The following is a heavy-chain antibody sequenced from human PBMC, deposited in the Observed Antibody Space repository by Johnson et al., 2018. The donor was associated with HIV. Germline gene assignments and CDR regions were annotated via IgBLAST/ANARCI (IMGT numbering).Heavy chain of an antibody. CDR2: ISYDGSNK. D-gene: IGHD1-14*01. CDR1: GFTFGDYA. V-gene: IGHV3-30*18. J-gene: IGHJ3*02. Sequence: QVQLVESGGGLVQPGRSLRLSCTASGFTFGDYAMSWVRQAPGKGLEWVAVISYDGSNKYYADSVKGRFTISRDNSKNTLYLQMNSLRAEDTAVYYCAKFEPDAFDIWGQGTMVTVSS. CDR3: AKFEPDAFDI.